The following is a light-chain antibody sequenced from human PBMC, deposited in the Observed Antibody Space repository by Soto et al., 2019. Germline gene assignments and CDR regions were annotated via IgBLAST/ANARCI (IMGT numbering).Light chain of an antibody. CDR3: QHYNSWPPYT. Sequence: EVVMTQSPATVSVSPGERATLSCRASQSVSSNLAWYQQKPGQAPRLLIYGASTRATGIPASFSGSGSGTEFTLTISSLQSEDVAVYYCQHYNSWPPYTFGQGTKLE. CDR1: QSVSSN. CDR2: GAS. V-gene: IGKV3-15*01. J-gene: IGKJ2*01.